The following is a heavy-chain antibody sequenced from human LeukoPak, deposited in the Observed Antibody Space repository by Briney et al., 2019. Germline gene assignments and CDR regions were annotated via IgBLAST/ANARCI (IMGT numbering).Heavy chain of an antibody. CDR1: GFTVSSNY. V-gene: IGHV3-66*02. CDR2: IYSGGST. J-gene: IGHJ5*02. CDR3: ASRGYSYGYWFDP. Sequence: GGSLRLSCAASGFTVSSNYMSWVRQAPGKGLEWVSVIYSGGSTYYADSVKGRFTISRDNSKNTLYLQMNSLRAEDTAVYYRASRGYSYGYWFDPWGQGTLVTVSS. D-gene: IGHD5-18*01.